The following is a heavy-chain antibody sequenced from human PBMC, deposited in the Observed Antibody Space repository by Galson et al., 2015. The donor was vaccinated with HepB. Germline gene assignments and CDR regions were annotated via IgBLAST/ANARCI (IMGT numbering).Heavy chain of an antibody. CDR3: VRDLEGTYFDY. Sequence: SLRLSCAASGFIFSSYWMHWVRQAPGKGLVWVSRINYDGSSTSYADSVKGRFTISRDNAKNTLYLQMNSLRAEDTAVYYCVRDLEGTYFDYWGQGALVTVSS. D-gene: IGHD1-7*01. J-gene: IGHJ4*02. V-gene: IGHV3-74*01. CDR1: GFIFSSYW. CDR2: INYDGSST.